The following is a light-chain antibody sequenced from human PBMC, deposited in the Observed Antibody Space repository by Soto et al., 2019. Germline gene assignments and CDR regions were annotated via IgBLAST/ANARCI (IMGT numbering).Light chain of an antibody. CDR3: GTWDSSLSAPVYV. CDR1: SSNIGNNY. CDR2: ENN. V-gene: IGLV1-51*02. Sequence: QSVLTQPPSVSAAPGQKVTSSCSGSSSNIGNNYVSWYQQLPGTAPKLLIYENNKRPSGIPDRFSGSKSGTSATLGITGLQTGDEADYYCGTWDSSLSAPVYVFGTGTKVTVL. J-gene: IGLJ1*01.